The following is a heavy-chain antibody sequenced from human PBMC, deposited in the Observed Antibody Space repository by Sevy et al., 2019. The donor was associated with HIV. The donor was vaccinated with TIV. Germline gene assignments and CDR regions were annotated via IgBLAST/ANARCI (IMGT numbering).Heavy chain of an antibody. Sequence: GGSLRLSCAASGFTFNRYSMHWVRQAPGKGLEWVATISFDATNKHYPDSVKGRFTISRDNFQNSLFLQMDSLRPKDTAVYYCALERLSSDVAEYFQNWGQGTLVTVSS. CDR3: ALERLSSDVAEYFQN. J-gene: IGHJ1*01. CDR2: ISFDATNK. D-gene: IGHD1-1*01. V-gene: IGHV3-30-3*01. CDR1: GFTFNRYS.